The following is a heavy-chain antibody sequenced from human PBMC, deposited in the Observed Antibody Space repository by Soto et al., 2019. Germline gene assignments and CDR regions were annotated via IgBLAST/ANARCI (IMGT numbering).Heavy chain of an antibody. CDR2: IVVGSGNT. Sequence: GASVKVSCKASGFTFTSSAVQWVRQARGQRLEWIEWIVVGSGNTNYAQKFQERVTFTRDMSTSTAYLELSSLRSEDTAVYYCAAEGRGYYYGMDVWGQGTTVTVSS. J-gene: IGHJ6*02. V-gene: IGHV1-58*01. D-gene: IGHD3-10*01. CDR3: AAEGRGYYYGMDV. CDR1: GFTFTSSA.